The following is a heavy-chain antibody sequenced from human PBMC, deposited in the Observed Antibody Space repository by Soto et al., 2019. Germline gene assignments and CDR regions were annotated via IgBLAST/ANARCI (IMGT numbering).Heavy chain of an antibody. CDR2: ISAYNGNT. J-gene: IGHJ6*03. V-gene: IGHV1-18*01. D-gene: IGHD6-13*01. Sequence: ASVKVSCKASGYTFTSYGISWVRQAPGQGLEWMGWISAYNGNTNYAQKLQGRVTMTTDTSTSTAYMELRSLRSDDTAVYYCARDRIAAAGTGASYYYYMDVWGKGTTVTVSS. CDR1: GYTFTSYG. CDR3: ARDRIAAAGTGASYYYYMDV.